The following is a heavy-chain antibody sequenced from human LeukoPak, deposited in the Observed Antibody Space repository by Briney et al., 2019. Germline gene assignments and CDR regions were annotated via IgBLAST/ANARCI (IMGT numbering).Heavy chain of an antibody. CDR2: ISYSGSYI. V-gene: IGHV3-21*06. D-gene: IGHD3-10*01. CDR1: TFTLSSYN. Sequence: GGSLRLSCAASTFTLSSYNMNWVRQAPGKGLEWVSSISYSGSYIYYRDSVKGRFTISRDSAENSVYLQMDRPRVDDTAVYYCAREKGGILWFGELLGGQGTLVTVSS. CDR3: AREKGGILWFGELL. J-gene: IGHJ4*02.